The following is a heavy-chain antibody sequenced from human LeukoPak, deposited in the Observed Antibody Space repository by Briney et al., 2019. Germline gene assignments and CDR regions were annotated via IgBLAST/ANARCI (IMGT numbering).Heavy chain of an antibody. V-gene: IGHV3-23*01. CDR3: ASRPNYYDSSGYYG. D-gene: IGHD3-22*01. Sequence: GGSLRLSCAASGFTFSSYAMNWVRQAPGKGLEWVSAISGSGGSTYYADSVKGRFTISRDNSKNTVYQQMNSLRAEDTAVYYCASRPNYYDSSGYYGWGQGTLVTVSS. CDR2: ISGSGGST. CDR1: GFTFSSYA. J-gene: IGHJ4*02.